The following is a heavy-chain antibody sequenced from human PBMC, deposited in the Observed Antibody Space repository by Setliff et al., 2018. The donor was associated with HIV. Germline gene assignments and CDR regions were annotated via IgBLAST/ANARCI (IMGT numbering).Heavy chain of an antibody. CDR3: ATYWGGECGRGY. CDR2: VWDNGTT. V-gene: IGHV4-59*01. Sequence: PSETLSLTCTVSGGSISHSHWSWIRQPPGKGLEWIGYVWDNGTTKYNPSLESRVTISLHTSKNQFSLKLSSVTAADTAVYYCATYWGGECGRGYWGQGTLVTVSS. CDR1: GGSISHSH. J-gene: IGHJ4*02. D-gene: IGHD3-10*01.